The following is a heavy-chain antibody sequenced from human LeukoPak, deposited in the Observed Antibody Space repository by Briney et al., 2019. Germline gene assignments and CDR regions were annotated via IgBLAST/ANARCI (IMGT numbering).Heavy chain of an antibody. J-gene: IGHJ6*02. CDR2: ISYDGSSK. Sequence: GGSLRLSCAASGFTFSSYSMNWVRQAPGRGLEWVAVISYDGSSKYYADSVKGRFTISRDNSKNTLYLQMNSLRAEDTAVYYCAKDRYSGYDRYYYYGMDVWGQGTTVTVSS. V-gene: IGHV3-30*18. CDR1: GFTFSSYS. D-gene: IGHD5-12*01. CDR3: AKDRYSGYDRYYYYGMDV.